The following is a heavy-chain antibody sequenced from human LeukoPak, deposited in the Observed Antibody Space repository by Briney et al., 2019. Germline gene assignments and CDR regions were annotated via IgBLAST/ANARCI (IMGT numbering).Heavy chain of an antibody. D-gene: IGHD3-22*01. Sequence: PGGSLRLSCAASGFTFSSYEMNWVRQAPGKGLEWVSYISSSGSTIYYADSVKGRFTISRDNAKNSLYLQMNSLRAEDTAVYYCARDYAGDTSGLVLDYWGQGTLVTVSS. CDR3: ARDYAGDTSGLVLDY. CDR1: GFTFSSYE. V-gene: IGHV3-48*03. J-gene: IGHJ4*02. CDR2: ISSSGSTI.